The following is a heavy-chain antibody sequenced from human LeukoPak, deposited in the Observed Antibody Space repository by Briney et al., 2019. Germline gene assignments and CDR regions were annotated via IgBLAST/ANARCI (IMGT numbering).Heavy chain of an antibody. V-gene: IGHV7-4-1*02. D-gene: IGHD5-18*01. Sequence: ASVKVSCKASGYTFIKYAMNWVRQAPGQGLEWMGWINTYTGNPTYAQGFTGRFVFSLDTSVGTAYLQISSLKAEDTAVYYCARDGAVDAAMVWSDYWGQGTLVTVFS. CDR1: GYTFIKYA. CDR3: ARDGAVDAAMVWSDY. CDR2: INTYTGNP. J-gene: IGHJ4*02.